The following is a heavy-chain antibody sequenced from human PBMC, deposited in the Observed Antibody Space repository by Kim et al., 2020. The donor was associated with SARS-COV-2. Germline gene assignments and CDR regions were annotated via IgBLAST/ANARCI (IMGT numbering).Heavy chain of an antibody. CDR1: GGSMNTYY. Sequence: SETLSLTCTVSGGSMNTYYWSWIRQSPEKGLEWIGYIYYSGTTRYNPSLKSRATMPMDTSQNQLSLSLTSLTAADTALFSFASNHPVIIDRMYLALW. D-gene: IGHD3-3*01. CDR3: ASNHPVIIDRMYLAL. J-gene: IGHJ2*01. V-gene: IGHV4-59*08. CDR2: IYYSGTT.